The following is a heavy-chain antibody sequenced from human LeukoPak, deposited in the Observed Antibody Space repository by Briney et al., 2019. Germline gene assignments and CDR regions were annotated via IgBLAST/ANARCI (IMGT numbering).Heavy chain of an antibody. Sequence: GGSLRLSCAASGFMFSSYNMNWVRQAPGKGLEWVSAITTGSGYMYYTDSVKGRFTISRDNAKNSLYLQMNSLRGEDTAVYYCARPWMTTVTTYAFDIWGQGTMVTVSS. D-gene: IGHD4-17*01. CDR3: ARPWMTTVTTYAFDI. CDR2: ITTGSGYM. J-gene: IGHJ3*02. CDR1: GFMFSSYN. V-gene: IGHV3-21*01.